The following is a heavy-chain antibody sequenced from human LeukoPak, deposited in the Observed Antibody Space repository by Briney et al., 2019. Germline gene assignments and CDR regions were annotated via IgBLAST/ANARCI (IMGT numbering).Heavy chain of an antibody. J-gene: IGHJ4*02. CDR2: IRYDGSNK. V-gene: IGHV3-33*08. CDR1: GFTFSSYG. Sequence: GRSLRLSCAASGFTFSSYGMHWVRQAPGKGLEWVAFIRYDGSNKYYADSVKGRFTISRDNSKNTLYLQMNSLRAEGTAVYYCARDSSYGHRGYFDYWGQGTLVTVSS. CDR3: ARDSSYGHRGYFDY. D-gene: IGHD5-18*01.